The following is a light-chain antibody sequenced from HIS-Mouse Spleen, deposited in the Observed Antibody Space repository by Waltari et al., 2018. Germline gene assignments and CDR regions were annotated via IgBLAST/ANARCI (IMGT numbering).Light chain of an antibody. V-gene: IGLV1-47*01. Sequence: QSVLTQPPSASGTPGQRVPISCSGSSSNIGSTYLYWYQQLPGPAPHLPIYRNNQRPSGVPDRFSGSKSGTSASLAISGLRSEDEADYYCAAWDDSLSGPVFGGGTKLTVL. CDR2: RNN. CDR3: AAWDDSLSGPV. J-gene: IGLJ3*02. CDR1: SSNIGSTY.